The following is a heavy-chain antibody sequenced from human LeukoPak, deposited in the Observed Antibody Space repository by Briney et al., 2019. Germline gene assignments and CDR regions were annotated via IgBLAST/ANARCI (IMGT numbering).Heavy chain of an antibody. J-gene: IGHJ4*02. CDR2: IHYDGSNK. V-gene: IGHV3-30*02. Sequence: GGSLRLSCAASGFTFSSYGMHWVRQAPGKGLEWVAFIHYDGSNKYSADSVKGRFTISRDNSKNTLYLQMNSLRVEDTAVYYCAEGTGLDYWGQGTLVTVSS. CDR1: GFTFSSYG. D-gene: IGHD3-9*01. CDR3: AEGTGLDY.